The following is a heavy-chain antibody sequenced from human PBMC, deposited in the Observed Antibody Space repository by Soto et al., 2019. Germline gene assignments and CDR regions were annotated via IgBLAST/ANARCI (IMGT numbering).Heavy chain of an antibody. CDR2: VSGSGGST. CDR1: GFTFSNYA. V-gene: IGHV3-23*01. Sequence: GSLRLSCAASGFTFSNYAMSWVRQAPGKGLEWVSGVSGSGGSTYYADSVKGRFTISKDNSKNTLYLQMNSLRAEDTAVYYCAKEGYHYYGMDVWGQGTTVTVSS. J-gene: IGHJ6*02. CDR3: AKEGYHYYGMDV.